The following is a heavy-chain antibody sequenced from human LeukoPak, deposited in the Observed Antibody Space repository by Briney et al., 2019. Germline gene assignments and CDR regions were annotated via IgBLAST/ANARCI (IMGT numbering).Heavy chain of an antibody. CDR2: INPGAGST. D-gene: IGHD1-1*01. CDR1: GYTFTSYY. V-gene: IGHV1-46*01. CDR3: ARDGNDAFDI. Sequence: GASVKVSCKASGYTFTSYYMHWVRQAPGQGLEWMGIINPGAGSTSYAQKFQGRVTMTSDTSTSTVYMQLSSLRSEDTAVYYCARDGNDAFDIWGQGTMVTVS. J-gene: IGHJ3*02.